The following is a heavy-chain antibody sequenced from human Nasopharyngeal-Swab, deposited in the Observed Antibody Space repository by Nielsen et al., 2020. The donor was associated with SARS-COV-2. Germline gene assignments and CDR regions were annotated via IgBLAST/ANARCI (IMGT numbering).Heavy chain of an antibody. CDR3: ARAYDY. Sequence: GESLKISCAASGFTFSNYWMHWVRQTPGKGLVWVSTIASNGGTTNYADSVKGRFTVSRDSAKNTVYLQMNSLRAEDTAVYYCARAYDYWGQGTLVTVSS. J-gene: IGHJ4*02. V-gene: IGHV3-74*01. CDR1: GFTFSNYW. CDR2: IASNGGTT.